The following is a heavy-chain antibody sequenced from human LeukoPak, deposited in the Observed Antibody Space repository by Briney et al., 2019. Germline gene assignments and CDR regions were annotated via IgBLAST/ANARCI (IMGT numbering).Heavy chain of an antibody. V-gene: IGHV3-9*01. D-gene: IGHD2-15*01. CDR2: ISWNSGSI. J-gene: IGHJ4*02. Sequence: PGGSLRLSCAASGFTFDDYAMHWVRQAPGKALEWVSSISWNSGSIGYADSVKGRFTISRDNAKNSLYLQMNSLRAGDTAVYYCARDRVLGYCSGGRCLSIDYWGQGTLVTVSS. CDR3: ARDRVLGYCSGGRCLSIDY. CDR1: GFTFDDYA.